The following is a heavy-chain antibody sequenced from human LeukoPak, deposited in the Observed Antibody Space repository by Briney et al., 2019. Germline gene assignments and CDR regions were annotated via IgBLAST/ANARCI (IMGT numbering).Heavy chain of an antibody. CDR3: TRESGSYHGNDY. J-gene: IGHJ4*02. CDR1: EYIFTGYY. CDR2: INPNNGAT. V-gene: IGHV1-2*06. D-gene: IGHD1-26*01. Sequence: ASVKVSCKASEYIFTGYYMHWVRQAPGQGLEWMGRINPNNGATNYAQKFQGRVTITGDTTINTAYMELSSLRSDDTAVYYCTRESGSYHGNDYWGQGTLVTVSS.